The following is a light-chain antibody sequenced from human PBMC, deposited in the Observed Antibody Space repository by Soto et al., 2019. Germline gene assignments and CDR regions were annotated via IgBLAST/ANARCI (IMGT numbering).Light chain of an antibody. J-gene: IGKJ1*01. V-gene: IGKV3-20*01. CDR1: QSVSNY. Sequence: IGFRQSPATLSLSKGERATLYCRASQSVSNYLAWYQQKPGQAPRLLIYGASSRASGISDRFSGSGSGTDFTLTISRLEPEDFAVYYCLHYGRAPWTFGQGTNVDIK. CDR3: LHYGRAPWT. CDR2: GAS.